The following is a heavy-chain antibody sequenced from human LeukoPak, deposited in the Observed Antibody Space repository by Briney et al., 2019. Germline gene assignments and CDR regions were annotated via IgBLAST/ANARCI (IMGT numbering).Heavy chain of an antibody. CDR2: ISAYNGNT. J-gene: IGHJ4*02. CDR3: ARVKTPSSSFWAYYFDY. CDR1: GYTFTSYG. D-gene: IGHD6-13*01. Sequence: ASVKVSCKASGYTFTSYGISWVRQAPGQGLEWMGWISAYNGNTNYAQKLQGRVTMTTDTSTSTAYMELRSLRSDDTAVYYCARVKTPSSSFWAYYFDYWGQGTLSPSPQ. V-gene: IGHV1-18*01.